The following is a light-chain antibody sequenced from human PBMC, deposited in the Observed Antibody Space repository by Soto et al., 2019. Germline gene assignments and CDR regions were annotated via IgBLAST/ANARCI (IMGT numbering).Light chain of an antibody. CDR1: QSVSSDH. Sequence: EIALTPSPATLSLSPGERATLSCMTSQSVSSDHLAWYQQKSGQAPRLLIYGASNRATGIPDRFSGSGSGTDFTLTISRLEPEDFAVYHCQQYGRSWWTFGQGTKVDIK. J-gene: IGKJ1*01. V-gene: IGKV3-20*01. CDR2: GAS. CDR3: QQYGRSWWT.